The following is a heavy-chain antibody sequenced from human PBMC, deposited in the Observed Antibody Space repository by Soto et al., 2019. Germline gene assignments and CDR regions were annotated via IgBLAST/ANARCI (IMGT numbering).Heavy chain of an antibody. J-gene: IGHJ5*02. CDR2: IFPSDSDT. CDR3: PRKKKGVFFYWFAP. Sequence: GESLKISCRTSGYRFTSYWIAWVRQMPGKGLEWMGIIFPSDSDTRYSPSFQGQVTISADRSTSTVFLQWASLKALDTAVYFCPRKKKGVFFYWFAP. D-gene: IGHD2-8*01. CDR1: GYRFTSYW. V-gene: IGHV5-51*01.